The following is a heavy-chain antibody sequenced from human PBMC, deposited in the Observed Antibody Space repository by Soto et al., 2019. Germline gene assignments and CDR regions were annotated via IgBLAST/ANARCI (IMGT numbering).Heavy chain of an antibody. V-gene: IGHV1-24*01. CDR1: GYTLTELS. CDR2: FDPEDGET. Sequence: ASVKVSCKVSGYTLTELSMHWVRQAPGKGLEWMGGFDPEDGETIYAQKFQGRVTMTEDTSTDTAYMELSSLRSEDTAVYYCATFNIAAAGPGYFQHWGQGTLVPVSS. CDR3: ATFNIAAAGPGYFQH. D-gene: IGHD6-13*01. J-gene: IGHJ1*01.